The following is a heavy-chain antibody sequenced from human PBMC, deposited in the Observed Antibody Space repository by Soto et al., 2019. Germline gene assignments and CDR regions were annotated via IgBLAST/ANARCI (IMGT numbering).Heavy chain of an antibody. CDR1: GGSFSGYY. J-gene: IGHJ4*02. CDR2: INHSGST. Sequence: LSLTCAVYGGSFSGYYWSWIRQPPGKGLEWIGEINHSGSTNYNPSLKSRVTISVDTSKNQFSLKLSSVTAADTAVYYCARIVHPSYYYDSSGSPEFDYWGQGTLVTVSS. CDR3: ARIVHPSYYYDSSGSPEFDY. V-gene: IGHV4-34*01. D-gene: IGHD3-22*01.